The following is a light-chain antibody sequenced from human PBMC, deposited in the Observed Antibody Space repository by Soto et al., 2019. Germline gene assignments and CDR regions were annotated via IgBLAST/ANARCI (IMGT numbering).Light chain of an antibody. CDR2: SNN. V-gene: IGLV1-44*01. CDR3: AAWDDSLNGQGWV. CDR1: SSNIGSNT. J-gene: IGLJ3*02. Sequence: QSVLTQPPSASGTPGQRVTISCSGSSSNIGSNTVNWYQQLPGTAPKLLIYSNNQRPSGVPDRFSGSKSGTSASLAISGLQSEDEADYYCAAWDDSLNGQGWVFGGGTKLTV.